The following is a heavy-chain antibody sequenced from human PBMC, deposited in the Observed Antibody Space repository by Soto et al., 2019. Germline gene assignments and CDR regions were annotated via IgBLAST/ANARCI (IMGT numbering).Heavy chain of an antibody. D-gene: IGHD4-17*01. CDR3: AREIITLTTDWYFDL. J-gene: IGHJ2*01. Sequence: QVQLQESGPGLVKPSQTLSLTCTVSGGSISGGVYYWSWIRQPPGKGLEWIGYIFDSGSTYYNPSLKSRVTISVATSKKQFSLRLRSVTAADTAVYYCAREIITLTTDWYFDLWGRGTLVTVSS. CDR1: GGSISGGVYY. CDR2: IFDSGST. V-gene: IGHV4-30-4*01.